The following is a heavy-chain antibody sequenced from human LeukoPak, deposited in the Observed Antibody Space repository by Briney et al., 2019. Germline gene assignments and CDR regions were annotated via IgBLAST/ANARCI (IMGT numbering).Heavy chain of an antibody. V-gene: IGHV1-8*03. J-gene: IGHJ4*02. CDR2: MNPNSGNT. Sequence: ASVKVSCKASGYTFTSYDINWVRQATGQGLEWMGWMNPNSGNTGYAQKFQGRVTITRDTSASTAYMELSSLRSEDTAVYYCARVDDSSGPDYWGQGTLVTVSS. D-gene: IGHD3-22*01. CDR1: GYTFTSYD. CDR3: ARVDDSSGPDY.